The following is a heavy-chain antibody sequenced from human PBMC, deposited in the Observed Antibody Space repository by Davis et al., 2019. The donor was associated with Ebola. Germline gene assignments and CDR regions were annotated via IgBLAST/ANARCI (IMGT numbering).Heavy chain of an antibody. Sequence: AAPVKVSCKASGYTFTSYAMHWVRQAPGQRLEWMGWISAYNGNTNYAQKLQGRVTMTTDTSTSTAYMELRSLRSDDTAVYYCARSITMIVVAYFDIWGQGTMVTVSS. J-gene: IGHJ3*02. CDR2: ISAYNGNT. V-gene: IGHV1-18*01. D-gene: IGHD3-22*01. CDR3: ARSITMIVVAYFDI. CDR1: GYTFTSYA.